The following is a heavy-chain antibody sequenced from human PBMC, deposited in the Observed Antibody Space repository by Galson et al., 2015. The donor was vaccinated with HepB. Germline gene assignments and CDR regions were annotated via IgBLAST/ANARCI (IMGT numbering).Heavy chain of an antibody. CDR3: ARDGVVVVAAIYYYYYYMDV. J-gene: IGHJ6*03. CDR1: GYTFTGYY. D-gene: IGHD2-15*01. CDR2: INPNSGGT. V-gene: IGHV1-2*06. Sequence: SVKVSCKASGYTFTGYYMHWVRQAPGQGLEWMGRINPNSGGTNYAQKFQGRVTMTRDTSISTAYMELSRLRSDDTAVYYCARDGVVVVAAIYYYYYYMDVWGKGTTVTVSS.